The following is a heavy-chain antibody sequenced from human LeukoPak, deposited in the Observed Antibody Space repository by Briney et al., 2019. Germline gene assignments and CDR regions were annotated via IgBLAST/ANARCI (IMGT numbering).Heavy chain of an antibody. V-gene: IGHV3-21*04. CDR3: VRDRGTYRPIDY. CDR1: AFSLNAYN. CDR2: ISYTGTYI. J-gene: IGHJ4*02. Sequence: GGSLRLSCAASAFSLNAYNMNWVRQAPGKGLEWVSSISYTGTYIYYADSVKGRFTISRDNAQNPLYLQMNSLRAEDTAIYYCVRDRGTYRPIDYWGQGTLVTVSS. D-gene: IGHD1-26*01.